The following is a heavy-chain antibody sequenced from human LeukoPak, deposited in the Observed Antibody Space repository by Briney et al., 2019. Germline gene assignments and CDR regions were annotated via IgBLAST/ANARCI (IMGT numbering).Heavy chain of an antibody. J-gene: IGHJ6*03. CDR1: GGSISSSSYY. Sequence: SETLSLTCTVSGGSISSSSYYWGWIRQPPGKGLEWIGSIYYGGSTYYNPSLKSRVTISVDTSKNQFSLKLSSVTAADTAVYYCARDVVGAPTTSFYYYYYMDVWGKGTTVTVSS. CDR3: ARDVVGAPTTSFYYYYYMDV. V-gene: IGHV4-39*07. CDR2: IYYGGST. D-gene: IGHD2-15*01.